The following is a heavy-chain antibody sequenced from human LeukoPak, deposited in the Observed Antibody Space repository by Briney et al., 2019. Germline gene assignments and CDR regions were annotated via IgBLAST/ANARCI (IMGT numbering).Heavy chain of an antibody. CDR3: ARSYYYDSSAYN. Sequence: SETLSLTCTVSGGSISSYYWSWIRQPPGKGLEWIGYIYYSGSTNYNPSLKSRVTISVDTSKNQFSLKLSSVTAADTAVYYCARSYYYDSSAYNWGQGTLVTVSS. D-gene: IGHD3-22*01. CDR1: GGSISSYY. V-gene: IGHV4-59*08. CDR2: IYYSGST. J-gene: IGHJ4*02.